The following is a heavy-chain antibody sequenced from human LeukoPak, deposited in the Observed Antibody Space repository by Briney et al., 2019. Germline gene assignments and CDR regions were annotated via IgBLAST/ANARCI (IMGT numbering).Heavy chain of an antibody. J-gene: IGHJ3*02. CDR3: ARSERSSGAIYRLRYFDWTPPPHAFDI. Sequence: SVKVSCNASGGTFSSYAISWVRQAPGQGLEGRGGIIPVFGTANYAQKFQGRVTITADESTSTAYMALSSLRSEDTAVYYCARSERSSGAIYRLRYFDWTPPPHAFDIWGQGTMVTVSS. CDR2: IIPVFGTA. D-gene: IGHD3-9*01. V-gene: IGHV1-69*01. CDR1: GGTFSSYA.